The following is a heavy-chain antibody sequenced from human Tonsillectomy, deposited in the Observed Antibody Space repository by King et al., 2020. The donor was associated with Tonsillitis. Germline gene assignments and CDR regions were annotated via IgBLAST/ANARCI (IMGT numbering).Heavy chain of an antibody. Sequence: VQLVQSGAEVKKPGESLKISCKGSGYTFTSYWIGWVRQMPGKGLDWMGIIYPADSDTRYSPSFQGQGTISADKSISTAYLQWGSLKASDTAMYYCARHPVDIGFVMDVWGQGTTVTVSS. D-gene: IGHD2-2*03. J-gene: IGHJ6*02. V-gene: IGHV5-51*01. CDR2: IYPADSDT. CDR1: GYTFTSYW. CDR3: ARHPVDIGFVMDV.